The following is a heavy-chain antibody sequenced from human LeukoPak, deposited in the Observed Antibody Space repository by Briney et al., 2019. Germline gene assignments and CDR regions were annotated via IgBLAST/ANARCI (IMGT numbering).Heavy chain of an antibody. J-gene: IGHJ4*02. CDR2: IFYSGRT. Sequence: PSQTLSLTCSVAGDFISNGGYYWSWIRQHPGKGLEWIGFIFYSGRTYYNPSLRSRLNISLDTSLNQFSLELRSVTAADTAVYYCGREGGDFGLSFDYWGQGILVTVSS. V-gene: IGHV4-31*03. D-gene: IGHD2-21*02. CDR3: GREGGDFGLSFDY. CDR1: GDFISNGGYY.